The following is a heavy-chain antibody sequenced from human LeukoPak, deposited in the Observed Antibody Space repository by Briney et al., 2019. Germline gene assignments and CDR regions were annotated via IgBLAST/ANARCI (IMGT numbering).Heavy chain of an antibody. CDR3: AKVQRQFSAYALGDFDY. CDR2: ISYDGSYT. D-gene: IGHD5-12*01. V-gene: IGHV3-30*18. J-gene: IGHJ4*02. CDR1: GFIFSNYG. Sequence: PGTSLRLSCAASGFIFSNYGMHWVRQAPDKGLEWVAVISYDGSYTYYADSVKGRFTISRDNSKNTLYLQMSSLRADDTAVYYCAKVQRQFSAYALGDFDYWGQGTLVTVSS.